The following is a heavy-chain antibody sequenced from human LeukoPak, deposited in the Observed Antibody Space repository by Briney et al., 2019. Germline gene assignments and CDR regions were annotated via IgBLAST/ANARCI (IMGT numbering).Heavy chain of an antibody. D-gene: IGHD5/OR15-5a*01. J-gene: IGHJ4*02. CDR3: ARGVLFDY. CDR2: IWYDGSNK. CDR1: GFTFSNYA. Sequence: PGGSLRLSCAASGFTFSNYAMNWVRQAPGKGLEWVAVIWYDGSNKYYADSVKGRFTISRDNSKNALYLRMNSLRAEDTAVYYCARGVLFDYWGQGTLVTVSS. V-gene: IGHV3-33*08.